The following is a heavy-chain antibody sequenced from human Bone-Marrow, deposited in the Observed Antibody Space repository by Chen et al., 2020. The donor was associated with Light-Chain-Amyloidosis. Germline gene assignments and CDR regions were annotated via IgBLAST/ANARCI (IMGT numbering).Heavy chain of an antibody. D-gene: IGHD1-26*01. CDR1: GYTFTDYF. Sequence: QLVQSGAEVKKPGASVKVSCKISGYTFTDYFIHWVRQAPGQGLEWMGWIYPNSGDTKYAQKFQGRVTMTRDTSISTAYMELSSLISDDTVVYFCARGALVGASHLDYWGQGTLVTVSS. CDR2: IYPNSGDT. CDR3: ARGALVGASHLDY. V-gene: IGHV1-2*02. J-gene: IGHJ4*02.